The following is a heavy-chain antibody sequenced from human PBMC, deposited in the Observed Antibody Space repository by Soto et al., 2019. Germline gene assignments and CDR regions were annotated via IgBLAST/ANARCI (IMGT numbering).Heavy chain of an antibody. V-gene: IGHV1-46*01. CDR3: ARGVERITMIVVVIASPLDAFDI. D-gene: IGHD3-22*01. J-gene: IGHJ3*02. CDR1: GYTFTSYY. Sequence: ASVKVSCKASGYTFTSYYMHWVRQAPGQGLERMGIINPSGGSTSYAQKFQGRVTMTRDTSTSRVYMELSSLRSEDTAVYYCARGVERITMIVVVIASPLDAFDIWGQGTMVTVSS. CDR2: INPSGGST.